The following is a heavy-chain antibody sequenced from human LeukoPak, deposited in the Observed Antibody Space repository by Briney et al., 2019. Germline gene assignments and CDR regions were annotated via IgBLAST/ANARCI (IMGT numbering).Heavy chain of an antibody. D-gene: IGHD3-22*01. CDR3: ARGLIDYDSSGYYYGSNYLYFDY. Sequence: GGSPRLSCAASGFTFSNYNMNWVRQAPGKGLEWVSYISTSSSTIYYADSVKGRFTISRDNAKNSLYLQMNSLRAEDTAVYYCARGLIDYDSSGYYYGSNYLYFDYWGQGTLVTVSS. J-gene: IGHJ4*02. CDR1: GFTFSNYN. CDR2: ISTSSSTI. V-gene: IGHV3-48*01.